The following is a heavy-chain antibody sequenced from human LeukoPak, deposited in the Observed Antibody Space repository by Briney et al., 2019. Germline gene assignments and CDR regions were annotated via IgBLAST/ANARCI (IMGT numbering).Heavy chain of an antibody. J-gene: IGHJ4*02. D-gene: IGHD3-10*01. V-gene: IGHV3-21*01. CDR3: ARSRNYYGSGYDY. CDR1: GFTVSNYT. CDR2: ISRRSTYI. Sequence: GGSLRLSCAASGFTVSNYTINWVRQPPGKGLEWVSSISRRSTYIYYADSVKGRFTISKDNAKNSLYLQMNSLRAEDTAVYFCARSRNYYGSGYDYWSQGTLVTVSS.